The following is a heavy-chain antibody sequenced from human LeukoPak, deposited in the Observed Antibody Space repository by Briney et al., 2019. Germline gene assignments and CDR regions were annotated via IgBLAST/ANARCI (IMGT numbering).Heavy chain of an antibody. J-gene: IGHJ1*01. CDR2: IWYDGSNE. D-gene: IGHD1-20*01. Sequence: GRSLRPSCAASGFTFGSFGMHWVRQAPGKGLEWVAVIWYDGSNEYYADSVKGRFTISRDNSKNTVYLQMNSLRVEDTAVYYCAKLTGTTPPYWGQGTLVTVSS. CDR1: GFTFGSFG. CDR3: AKLTGTTPPY. V-gene: IGHV3-33*06.